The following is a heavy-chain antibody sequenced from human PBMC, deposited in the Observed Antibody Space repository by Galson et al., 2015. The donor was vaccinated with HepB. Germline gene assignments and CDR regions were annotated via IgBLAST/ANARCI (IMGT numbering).Heavy chain of an antibody. CDR2: INAGNGNT. CDR1: GYTFTSYA. CDR3: ARDQRGYSYGYDY. D-gene: IGHD5-18*01. Sequence: SVKVSCKASGYTFTSYAMHWVRQAPGQRLEWMGWINAGNGNTKYSQKFQGRVTITRDTSASTAYMELSSLRSEDTAVYYCARDQRGYSYGYDYWGQRTLVTVSS. J-gene: IGHJ4*02. V-gene: IGHV1-3*01.